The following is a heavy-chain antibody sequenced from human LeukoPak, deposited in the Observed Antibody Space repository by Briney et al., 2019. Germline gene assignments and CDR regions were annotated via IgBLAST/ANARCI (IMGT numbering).Heavy chain of an antibody. D-gene: IGHD3-22*01. CDR1: KYTFTGYY. CDR3: ASRPRDSSGYMN. V-gene: IGHV1-2*02. CDR2: INPNSGGT. Sequence: ASVKVSCKASKYTFTGYYIHWVRQAPGQGLEYMGWINPNSGGTNYAQKFLGRVTMTRDTSISTAYMELSRLRSDDTAVYYCASRPRDSSGYMNWGQGTLVTVSS. J-gene: IGHJ4*02.